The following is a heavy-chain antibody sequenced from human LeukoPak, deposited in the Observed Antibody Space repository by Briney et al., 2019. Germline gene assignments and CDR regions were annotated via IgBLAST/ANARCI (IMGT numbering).Heavy chain of an antibody. J-gene: IGHJ3*02. Sequence: GGSLRLPCAASGLTFRSFGMHWVRQTPGKGLEWVAFINYDGSKQYYADSVKGRFTISRDNAKNSLYLQMNSLRAEDTAVYYCARMLRGELLLGGAFDIWGQGTMVTVSS. CDR1: GLTFRSFG. V-gene: IGHV3-30*02. D-gene: IGHD1-26*01. CDR2: INYDGSKQ. CDR3: ARMLRGELLLGGAFDI.